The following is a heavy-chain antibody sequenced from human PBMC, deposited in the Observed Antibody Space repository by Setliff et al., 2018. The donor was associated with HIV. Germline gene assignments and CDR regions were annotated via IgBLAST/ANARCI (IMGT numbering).Heavy chain of an antibody. J-gene: IGHJ1*01. Sequence: SETLSLTCTVSGGFISSYYWGWIRQPPGKGLEWIGYIHYSGSTSYNPSLKSRVTISVDTSKNQFSLKLTSVTAADTAVYYCARGPAREGGYWGSDSQGYFQHWGQGTLVTVSS. V-gene: IGHV4-59*01. CDR2: IHYSGST. D-gene: IGHD3-22*01. CDR1: GGFISSYY. CDR3: ARGPAREGGYWGSDSQGYFQH.